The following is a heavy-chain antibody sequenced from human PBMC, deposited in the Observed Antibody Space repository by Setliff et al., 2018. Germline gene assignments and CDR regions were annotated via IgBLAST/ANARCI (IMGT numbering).Heavy chain of an antibody. CDR3: ARHPPPPNYFDIGALDS. V-gene: IGHV1-69*02. CDR2: IIPVLDIT. J-gene: IGHJ4*02. Sequence: ASVKVSCKASGGPLNSYSFSWVRQAPGQGLEWMGRIIPVLDITRYSQKFQGRVTITADKSTGIVYMELTSLRSDDTAVYYCARHPPPPNYFDIGALDSWGQGTLVTVSS. D-gene: IGHD3-22*01. CDR1: GGPLNSYS.